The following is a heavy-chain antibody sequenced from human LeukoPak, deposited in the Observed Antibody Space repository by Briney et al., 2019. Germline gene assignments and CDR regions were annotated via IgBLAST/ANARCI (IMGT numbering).Heavy chain of an antibody. D-gene: IGHD5-18*01. CDR2: IYYSGST. J-gene: IGHJ1*01. CDR3: ARLLVDTAPFQH. V-gene: IGHV4-59*01. Sequence: SETLPLTCTVSGASISSYYWTWIRQPPGKGLEWLGYIYYSGSTNYNPSLKSRVTISVDTSKNQFSLKLSSVTAADTAVYYCARLLVDTAPFQHWGQGTLVTVSS. CDR1: GASISSYY.